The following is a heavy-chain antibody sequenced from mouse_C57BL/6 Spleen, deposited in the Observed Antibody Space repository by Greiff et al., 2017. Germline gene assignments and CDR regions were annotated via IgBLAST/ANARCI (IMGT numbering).Heavy chain of an antibody. CDR3: ARSDYDDYWYFDV. V-gene: IGHV1-54*01. J-gene: IGHJ1*03. Sequence: VQLQQSGAELVRPGTSVKVSCKASGYAFTNYLIEWVKQRPGQGLEWIGVINPGSGGTNYNEKFKGKATLTADKSSSTAYMQLSSLTSEDSAVYVCARSDYDDYWYFDVWGTGTTVTVSA. D-gene: IGHD2-4*01. CDR2: INPGSGGT. CDR1: GYAFTNYL.